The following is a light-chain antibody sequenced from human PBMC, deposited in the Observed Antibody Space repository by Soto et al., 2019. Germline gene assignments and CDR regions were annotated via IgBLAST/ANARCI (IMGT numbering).Light chain of an antibody. Sequence: QSALTQPASVPGSPGQSITISCTGTSSDVVGYNYVSWYQHYPGKAPKLMIYEVSNRPSGVSNRFSGAKSGNTASLTISGLQAEDEADYYCSSYTSSSTLVFGGGTKLTVL. CDR3: SSYTSSSTLV. CDR1: SSDVVGYNY. V-gene: IGLV2-14*01. J-gene: IGLJ2*01. CDR2: EVS.